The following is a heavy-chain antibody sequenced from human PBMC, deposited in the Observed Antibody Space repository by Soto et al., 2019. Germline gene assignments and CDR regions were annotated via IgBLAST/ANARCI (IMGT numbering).Heavy chain of an antibody. V-gene: IGHV3-30-3*01. J-gene: IGHJ4*02. CDR1: GFTFSSYA. CDR2: ISYDGSDK. Sequence: AVGSLRLSCAASGFTFSSYAMHWVRQAPGKGLEWVALISYDGSDKDYADSVKGRFTISRDNSRNTLFLQMNSLRAEDTAVYYCARDYYKYYDSSGYYRSPAYWGQGTLVTVSS. CDR3: ARDYYKYYDSSGYYRSPAY. D-gene: IGHD3-22*01.